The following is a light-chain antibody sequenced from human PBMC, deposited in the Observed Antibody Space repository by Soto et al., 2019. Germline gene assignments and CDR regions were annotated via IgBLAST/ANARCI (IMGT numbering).Light chain of an antibody. CDR3: QQYNNWPPNT. V-gene: IGKV3D-15*01. CDR1: QSVSSN. CDR2: GAS. J-gene: IGKJ5*01. Sequence: EIVMTQSPATLSVSPGERATLSCRASQSVSSNLAWYQQKPGQAPRLLIYGASTRATGIPARFSGSGSGTKFTLTIISLQSEDFAVYYCQQYNNWPPNTFGQGTRLEIK.